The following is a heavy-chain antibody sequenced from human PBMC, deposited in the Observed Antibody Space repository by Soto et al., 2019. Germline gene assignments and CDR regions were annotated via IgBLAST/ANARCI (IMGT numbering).Heavy chain of an antibody. Sequence: VGSLRLSCASSGFTVSSGYMSCVRQAPGMGLEWVSVILSGGDTYYADSVKGRFTVSRDNSQNTVYLQMNSLRGEDTATYYCARGYWRFGESYYFDDWGQGSLFTVSS. CDR3: ARGYWRFGESYYFDD. J-gene: IGHJ4*02. CDR1: GFTVSSGY. D-gene: IGHD3-10*01. V-gene: IGHV3-53*01. CDR2: ILSGGDT.